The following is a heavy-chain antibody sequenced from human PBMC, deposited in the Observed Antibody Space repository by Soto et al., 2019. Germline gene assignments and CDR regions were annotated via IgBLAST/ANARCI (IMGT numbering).Heavy chain of an antibody. J-gene: IGHJ4*02. CDR1: GFSFSSYA. CDR2: IWYDGVNK. D-gene: IGHD2-2*01. V-gene: IGHV3-33*01. CDR3: VRDPYLPAAGRLSSLHY. Sequence: ESGGGVVQPGRSLRLSCAASGFSFSSYAMHWVRQAPGKGLEWVVVIWYDGVNKYYADSVKGRFTISRDNSNNTLYVQMNSLKAEDTAVYYCVRDPYLPAAGRLSSLHYWGPGTLVTVSS.